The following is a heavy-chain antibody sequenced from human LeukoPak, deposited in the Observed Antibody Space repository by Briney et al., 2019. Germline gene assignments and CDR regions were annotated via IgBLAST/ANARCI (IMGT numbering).Heavy chain of an antibody. CDR3: AREGYSSSSSNDY. CDR2: INPNSGGT. D-gene: IGHD6-6*01. CDR1: GYTFTGYY. V-gene: IGHV1-2*02. Sequence: ASVKVSCKASGYTFTGYYMHWVRQAPGQGLEWMGWINPNSGGTNYAQKFQGRVTMTRDTSISTAYMELSRLRSDDTAVYYCAREGYSSSSSNDYWGQGTLVTVSS. J-gene: IGHJ4*02.